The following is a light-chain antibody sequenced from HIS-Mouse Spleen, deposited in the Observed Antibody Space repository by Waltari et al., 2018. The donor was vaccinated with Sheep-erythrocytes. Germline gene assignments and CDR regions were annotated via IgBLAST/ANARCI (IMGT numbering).Light chain of an antibody. J-gene: IGLJ2*01. CDR2: QDT. Sequence: SSELTQPPSVSVSPGQTASITCSGDKLGDKYACWYQQKPGQSPVLVIYQDTKRPSGIPERFSGSNAGNTATLTISGTQAMDEADYYCQAWDNSTAIFGGGTKLTVL. CDR1: KLGDKY. V-gene: IGLV3-1*01. CDR3: QAWDNSTAI.